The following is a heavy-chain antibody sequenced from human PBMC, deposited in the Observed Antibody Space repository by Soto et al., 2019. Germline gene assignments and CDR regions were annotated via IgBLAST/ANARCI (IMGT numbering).Heavy chain of an antibody. V-gene: IGHV3-23*01. CDR3: AKVHLLIADLYYFDY. Sequence: GGSLRLYCAASGFTFSSYAMSWVRHAPGKVLEWVSAISGSGGSTYYADSVKGRFTISRDNSKNTLYLQMNSLRAEDTAVYYCAKVHLLIADLYYFDYWGPGXLVTVSS. D-gene: IGHD6-13*01. J-gene: IGHJ4*02. CDR2: ISGSGGST. CDR1: GFTFSSYA.